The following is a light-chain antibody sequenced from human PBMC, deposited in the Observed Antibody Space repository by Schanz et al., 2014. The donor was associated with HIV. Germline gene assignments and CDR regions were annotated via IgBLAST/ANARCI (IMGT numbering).Light chain of an antibody. CDR1: RSNVGTNT. V-gene: IGLV1-44*01. CDR3: ATWDDSLKGPV. CDR2: SDN. Sequence: QSVLTQPPSASGTPGQRVTISCSGSRSNVGTNTVNWYQRLPGTAPKVLIYSDNQRPSGVPDRFSGSESGTSASLAISGLQSEDETDYYCATWDDSLKGPVFGGGTKLTVL. J-gene: IGLJ2*01.